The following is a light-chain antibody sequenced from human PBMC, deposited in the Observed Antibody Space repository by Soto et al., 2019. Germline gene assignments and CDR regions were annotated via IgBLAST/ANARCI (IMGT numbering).Light chain of an antibody. Sequence: EIVLTQTPGTLSLSAGERSTLSCRASQSVSNNYLAWYQQKPGQAPRLLIYHASNRATGIPARFSGSGSGTDFTLTISRLEPEDFAVYYCQQYGSSGTFGQGTKVDIK. V-gene: IGKV3-20*01. J-gene: IGKJ1*01. CDR2: HAS. CDR1: QSVSNNY. CDR3: QQYGSSGT.